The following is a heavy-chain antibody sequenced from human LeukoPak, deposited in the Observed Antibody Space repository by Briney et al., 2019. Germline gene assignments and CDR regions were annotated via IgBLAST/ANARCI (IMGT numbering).Heavy chain of an antibody. CDR2: IKSKTDGGTT. CDR3: TIQPPPDSGYDNY. D-gene: IGHD5-12*01. J-gene: IGHJ4*02. CDR1: GFTFSNAW. Sequence: GGSLRLSCAASGFTFSNAWMSWVRQAPGKGLEWVGRIKSKTDGGTTDYAAPVKGRFTISRDDSKNTLYLQMNSLKTEDTAVYYCTIQPPPDSGYDNYWGQGTLVTVSS. V-gene: IGHV3-15*01.